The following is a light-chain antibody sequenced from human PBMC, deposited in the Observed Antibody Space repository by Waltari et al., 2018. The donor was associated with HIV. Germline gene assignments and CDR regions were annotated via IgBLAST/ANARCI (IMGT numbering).Light chain of an antibody. Sequence: EIVLTQSPATLSLSPGERATLSCRASQSVSSFLAWYQQKPGQAPRLLISGASTRAAGIPARFTGSGSGSEFTLTISSLQSEDFALYYCQQYENWLTFGGGTKVEI. V-gene: IGKV3-15*01. CDR2: GAS. CDR1: QSVSSF. J-gene: IGKJ4*01. CDR3: QQYENWLT.